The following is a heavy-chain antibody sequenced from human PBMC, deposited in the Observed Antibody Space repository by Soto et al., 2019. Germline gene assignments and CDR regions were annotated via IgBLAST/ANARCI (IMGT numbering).Heavy chain of an antibody. V-gene: IGHV4-39*01. J-gene: IGHJ4*02. D-gene: IGHD6-6*01. Sequence: SETMCLTCPVSGASIRGSIGYWSWQSKPPGKGLESIANIYYDGSTYYNPSLKSRVTISVDTSKNQFSLKLSSVTAADTAVYYCARSHIVPRLFMYPYDYWGQGSLVTVSS. CDR2: IYYDGST. CDR3: ARSHIVPRLFMYPYDY. CDR1: GASIRGSIGY.